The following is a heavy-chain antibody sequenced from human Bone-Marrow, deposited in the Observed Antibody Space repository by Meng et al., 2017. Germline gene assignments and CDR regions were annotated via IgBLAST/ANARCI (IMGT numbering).Heavy chain of an antibody. CDR1: GDSVSSNSAA. J-gene: IGHJ4*02. V-gene: IGHV6-1*01. CDR2: TYYRSKWYN. CDR3: ARQEGAFDY. Sequence: QIQLQQSGLGLVKPSKTLPTTCAISGDSVSSNSAAWNWLRQSPSRGLEWLGRTYYRSKWYNDYAVSVKSRITINPDTSKNQFSLQLNSVTPEDTAVYYCARQEGAFDYWGQGTLVTVSS. D-gene: IGHD3-16*01.